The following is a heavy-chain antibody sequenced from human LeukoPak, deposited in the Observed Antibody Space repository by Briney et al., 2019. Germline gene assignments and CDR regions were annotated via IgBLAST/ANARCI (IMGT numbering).Heavy chain of an antibody. V-gene: IGHV3-23*01. CDR2: ISGSGDST. CDR1: GFTFSSYA. CDR3: AKVAHYYGSGSYYEYYFDY. Sequence: PGGSLRLSCAASGFTFSSYAMSWVRQAPGKGLEWVSAISGSGDSTYYADSVKGRFTISRDNSRNTLYLQMNSLSADDTAVYYCAKVAHYYGSGSYYEYYFDYWGQGALVTVSS. D-gene: IGHD3-10*01. J-gene: IGHJ4*02.